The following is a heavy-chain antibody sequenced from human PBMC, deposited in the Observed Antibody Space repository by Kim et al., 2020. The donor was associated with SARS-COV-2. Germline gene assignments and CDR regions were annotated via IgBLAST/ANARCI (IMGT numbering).Heavy chain of an antibody. V-gene: IGHV3-23*01. CDR2: ISGTGGNT. Sequence: GGSLRLSCSASGFIFSNFAMSWVRQAPGKGLEFVSDISGTGGNTYYADSVKGRFIISRDNSKNMLYLHMNSLRAEDTAVYYCAKPYYYYSDTTGKSSGDNWGQGTVVTVSS. D-gene: IGHD3-22*01. CDR3: AKPYYYYSDTTGKSSGDN. J-gene: IGHJ4*02. CDR1: GFIFSNFA.